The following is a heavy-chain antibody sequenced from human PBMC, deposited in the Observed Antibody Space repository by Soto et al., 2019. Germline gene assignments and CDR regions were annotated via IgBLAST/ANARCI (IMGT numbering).Heavy chain of an antibody. CDR3: ARPLSDRNSHYGMAV. V-gene: IGHV1-69*01. CDR1: GGTFSTYA. D-gene: IGHD3-22*01. J-gene: IGHJ6*02. CDR2: TITMFGTP. Sequence: QVQLVQSGPEMQQPGASVRVSCKASGGTFSTYAFSWVRQAPGQGVEWLGGTITMFGTPNYAQQFQRRVAISAGDSTATLYLELGSLRPEATVVYCCARPLSDRNSHYGMAVWGQGITVSVSS.